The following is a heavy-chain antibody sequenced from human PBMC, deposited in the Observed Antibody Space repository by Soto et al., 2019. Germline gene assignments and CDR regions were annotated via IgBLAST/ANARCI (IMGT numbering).Heavy chain of an antibody. CDR1: GYTFTGYY. J-gene: IGHJ6*02. CDR3: ARQEMATFYGMDV. D-gene: IGHD5-12*01. CDR2: INPNSGGT. V-gene: IGHV1-2*02. Sequence: ASVKVSCKASGYTFTGYYMHWVRQAPGQGLEWMGWINPNSGGTNYAQKFQGRVTMTRDTSISTADMELSRMRSDDTAVYYCARQEMATFYGMDVWGQGTTVTVSS.